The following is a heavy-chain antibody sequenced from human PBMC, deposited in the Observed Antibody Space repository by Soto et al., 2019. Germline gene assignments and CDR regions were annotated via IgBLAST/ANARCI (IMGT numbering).Heavy chain of an antibody. CDR1: GGTSGDLGGH. CDR2: IYYSGST. D-gene: IGHD6-6*01. Sequence: SETQCDRKSVVGGTSGDLGGHRVFKRKTPGKGLEWIGSIYYSGSTYYNPSLKSRVTISVDTSKNQFSLKLCSVTAADTAVYYCARHRRAARDNWFDPWGQGTLVTVSS. V-gene: IGHV4-39*01. CDR3: ARHRRAARDNWFDP. J-gene: IGHJ5*02.